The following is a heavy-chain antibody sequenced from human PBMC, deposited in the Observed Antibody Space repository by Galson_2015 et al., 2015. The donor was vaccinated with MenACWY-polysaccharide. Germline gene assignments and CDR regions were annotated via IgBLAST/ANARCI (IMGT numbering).Heavy chain of an antibody. CDR2: IYHSGST. CDR3: ARVEKYSGSCYILH. CDR1: GYSISSGYY. D-gene: IGHD1-26*01. V-gene: IGHV4-38-2*01. Sequence: LQESGPGLVKPSEPLSLTCAVSGYSISSGYYWGWIRQPPGKGLEWIGSIYHSGSTYYNPSLKSRVTISVDTSKNQFSLKLSSVTAADTAVYYCARVEKYSGSCYILHWGQGTLVTVSS. J-gene: IGHJ4*02.